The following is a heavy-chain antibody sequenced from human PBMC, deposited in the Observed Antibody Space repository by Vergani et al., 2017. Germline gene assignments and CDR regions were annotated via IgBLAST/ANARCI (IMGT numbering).Heavy chain of an antibody. V-gene: IGHV1-58*01. J-gene: IGHJ6*03. CDR3: AAGLDCSSTSCYTEGVDMDV. CDR2: IVVGSGNT. Sequence: QMQLVQSGPEVKKPGTSVKVSCKASGFTFTSSAVQWVRQARGQRLEWIGWIVVGSGNTNYAQKFQERVTITRDMSTSTAYMELSSLRSEDTAVYYCAAGLDCSSTSCYTEGVDMDVWGKGTTVTVSS. D-gene: IGHD2-2*02. CDR1: GFTFTSSA.